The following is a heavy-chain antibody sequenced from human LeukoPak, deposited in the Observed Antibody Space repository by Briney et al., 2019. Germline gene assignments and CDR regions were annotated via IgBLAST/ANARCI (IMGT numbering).Heavy chain of an antibody. D-gene: IGHD5-12*01. CDR3: AKALQTIVATTVSH. CDR2: ISGSGGST. J-gene: IGHJ3*01. Sequence: GGSLRLSCAASGFTFSSYAMSRVRQAPGKGLEWVSAISGSGGSTYYADPVKGRFTISRDNSKNTLYLQMNSLRAEDTAVYYCAKALQTIVATTVSHWGQGTMVTVSS. CDR1: GFTFSSYA. V-gene: IGHV3-23*01.